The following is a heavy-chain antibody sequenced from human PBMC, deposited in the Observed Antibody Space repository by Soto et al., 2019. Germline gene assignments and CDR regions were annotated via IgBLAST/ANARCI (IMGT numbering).Heavy chain of an antibody. CDR3: EGRDDPFHV. Sequence: QVQLVESGGGVVQPERSLRLSCVATGFTFSDYGIHWVRQAPGRGLEWVAVIWHDGSQKYLADSVRGRFTISRDNSKNTVYPQMNSLRAEDTAVYYCEGRDDPFHVWGQGTMVTVSS. CDR1: GFTFSDYG. V-gene: IGHV3-33*01. CDR2: IWHDGSQK. J-gene: IGHJ3*01.